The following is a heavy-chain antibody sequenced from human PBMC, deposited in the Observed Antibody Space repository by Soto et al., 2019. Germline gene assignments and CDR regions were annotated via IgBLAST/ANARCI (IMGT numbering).Heavy chain of an antibody. Sequence: QVQLVQSGAEVKKPGSSVKVSCKASGGTFSSYAISWVRQAPGQGLEWMGGIIPIFGTANYAQKFQGRVTITADESTSPAYMELSSMISEGTDVYYCARDLATGGDDAFDSWGQGTMVTVSS. D-gene: IGHD1-1*01. CDR3: ARDLATGGDDAFDS. J-gene: IGHJ3*02. CDR2: IIPIFGTA. CDR1: GGTFSSYA. V-gene: IGHV1-69*12.